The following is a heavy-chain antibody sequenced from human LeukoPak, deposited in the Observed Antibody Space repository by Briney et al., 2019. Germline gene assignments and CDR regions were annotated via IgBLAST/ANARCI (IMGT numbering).Heavy chain of an antibody. D-gene: IGHD3-10*01. V-gene: IGHV1-3*01. CDR2: INAGNGNT. J-gene: IGHJ5*02. CDR3: ARDLFHYYDSGPFDP. Sequence: ASVKVSCKASGYTFISYAMHWVRQAPGQRLEWMGWINAGNGNTKYSQKFQGRVTITRDTSASTAYMEVSSLRSEDTAVYYCARDLFHYYDSGPFDPWGQGTLVTVSS. CDR1: GYTFISYA.